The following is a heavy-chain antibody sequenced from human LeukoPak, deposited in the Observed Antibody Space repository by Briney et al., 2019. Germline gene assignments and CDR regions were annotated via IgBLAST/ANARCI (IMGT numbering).Heavy chain of an antibody. V-gene: IGHV1-3*01. CDR3: ARSRYCSGGSCYSGDY. Sequence: EASVKVSCKASGYTFTSYAMHWVRQAPGQRLEWMGWINAGNGNTKYSQKFQGRVTITRDTSASTAYMELSSLRSEDTAVYCCARSRYCSGGSCYSGDYWGQGTLVTVSS. J-gene: IGHJ4*02. D-gene: IGHD2-15*01. CDR2: INAGNGNT. CDR1: GYTFTSYA.